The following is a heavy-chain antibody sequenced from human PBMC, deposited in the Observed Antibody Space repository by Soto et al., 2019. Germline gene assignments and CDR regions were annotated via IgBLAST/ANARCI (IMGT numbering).Heavy chain of an antibody. D-gene: IGHD6-13*01. Sequence: QVQFVQSGAEVKKPEASVKVSCKASGYTFSTYGISWVRQAPGQGLEWMAWISTSNGDTHYAQKVQDRVSMTTDRFTSTAYMELRSLRSDDTAIYYCARDSAAHGPVFDYWGQGTLVTVSS. CDR3: ARDSAAHGPVFDY. V-gene: IGHV1-18*04. CDR1: GYTFSTYG. CDR2: ISTSNGDT. J-gene: IGHJ4*02.